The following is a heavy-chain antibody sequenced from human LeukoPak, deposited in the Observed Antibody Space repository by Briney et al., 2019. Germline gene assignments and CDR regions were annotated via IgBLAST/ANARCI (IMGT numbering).Heavy chain of an antibody. CDR1: GFTVSSNY. CDR2: IYSGGST. J-gene: IGHJ4*02. V-gene: IGHV3-66*01. Sequence: GGSLRLSCAASGFTVSSNYMSWVRQAPGKGLEWVSVIYSGGSTYYADSVKGRFTISRDNSKNTLYLQMNSLRAEDTAVYYCARAAGGGIAVAGPFDYWSQGTLVTVSS. CDR3: ARAAGGGIAVAGPFDY. D-gene: IGHD6-19*01.